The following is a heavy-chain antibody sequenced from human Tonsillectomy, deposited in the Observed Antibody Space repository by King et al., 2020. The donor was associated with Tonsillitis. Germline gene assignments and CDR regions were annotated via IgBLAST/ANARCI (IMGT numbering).Heavy chain of an antibody. Sequence: QLVQSGAEVKKPGASVKVSCKASGYTFTSFGISWVRLAPGQGLEWMGWISAYDGNTNYAQNLQGRVTMTTDSSTSTAYMELRSLRSDDTAVYYCARDPGYSSGWYLDYWGQGTLVTVSS. D-gene: IGHD6-19*01. J-gene: IGHJ4*02. CDR3: ARDPGYSSGWYLDY. CDR1: GYTFTSFG. CDR2: ISAYDGNT. V-gene: IGHV1-18*01.